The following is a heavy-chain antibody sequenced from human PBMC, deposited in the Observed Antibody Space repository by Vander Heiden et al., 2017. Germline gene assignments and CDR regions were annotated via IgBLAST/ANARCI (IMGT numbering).Heavy chain of an antibody. D-gene: IGHD6-13*01. CDR1: GFSFTTYW. CDR2: IDPGDADI. Sequence: EVQLVPSGAEVRKPGESLRISRTGSGFSFTTYWTGRVRQMAGEGLECVGSIDPGDADITYSPSFRARDTTSADKSINTAYLQWRSLEASDTAMYYCATTGDRGAAGRFDYWGRGTLVTVSS. J-gene: IGHJ4*02. CDR3: ATTGDRGAAGRFDY. V-gene: IGHV5-51*01.